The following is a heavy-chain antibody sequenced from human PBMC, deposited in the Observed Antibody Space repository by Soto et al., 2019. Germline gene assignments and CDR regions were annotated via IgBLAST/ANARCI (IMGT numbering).Heavy chain of an antibody. Sequence: VQLLESGGGLVQPGGSLRLSCAASGFTFSSYAMSWVRQAPGKGLEWVSLITWDAGSAFYADSVRGRFTISRDNSKNSLYLQMNSLRTEDSALYYCAKEKDRIFDYWGRGTPVTVSS. CDR3: AKEKDRIFDY. V-gene: IGHV3-43D*04. CDR1: GFTFSSYA. CDR2: ITWDAGSA. J-gene: IGHJ4*02.